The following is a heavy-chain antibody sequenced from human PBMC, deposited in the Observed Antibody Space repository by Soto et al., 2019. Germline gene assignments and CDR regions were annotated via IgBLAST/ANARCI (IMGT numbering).Heavy chain of an antibody. CDR2: IKNGGDDT. CDR3: VRFSGLDV. Sequence: PGGSLRLSCAASGFSFTTYAMNWVRQVPGKGLEWVARIKNGGDDTSYAESVKGRFTISRDNAKNTLYLQMSSLRSEDTAVYYCVRFSGLDVWGQGTTVTVSS. V-gene: IGHV3-74*01. CDR1: GFSFTTYA. J-gene: IGHJ6*02.